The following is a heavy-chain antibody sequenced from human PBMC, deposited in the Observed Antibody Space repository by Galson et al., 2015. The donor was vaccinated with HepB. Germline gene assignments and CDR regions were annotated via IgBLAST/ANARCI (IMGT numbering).Heavy chain of an antibody. J-gene: IGHJ2*01. Sequence: SVKVSCKASGYTFTSYAMHWVRQAPGQRLEWMGWINAGNGDTKYSQKFQGRVTITRDTSTSTVYMELSSLRSEDTAVYYCARDAGGWELLNWYFDLWGRGTLVTVSS. V-gene: IGHV1-3*01. CDR1: GYTFTSYA. CDR2: INAGNGDT. CDR3: ARDAGGWELLNWYFDL. D-gene: IGHD1-26*01.